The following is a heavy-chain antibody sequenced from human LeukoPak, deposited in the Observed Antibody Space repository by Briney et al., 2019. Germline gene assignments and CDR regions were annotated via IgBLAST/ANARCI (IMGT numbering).Heavy chain of an antibody. J-gene: IGHJ4*02. CDR3: ERSPSPYSSGWYFDY. CDR1: GDSFSINSAA. CDR2: TYQRSKWYN. V-gene: IGHV6-1*01. Sequence: SQTLSLTCAISGDSFSINSAAWNWIRQSPSRVLEWLGRTYQRSKWYNDYAVSVKSRITINPDISKNQFSVQLNSVTPEDTAVYYCERSPSPYSSGWYFDYWGQGTLVTVSS. D-gene: IGHD6-19*01.